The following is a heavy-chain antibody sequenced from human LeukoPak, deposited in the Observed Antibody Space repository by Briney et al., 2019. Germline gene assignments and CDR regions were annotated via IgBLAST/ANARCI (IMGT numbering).Heavy chain of an antibody. CDR1: GYTFTGYY. J-gene: IGHJ3*02. CDR2: INPNSGGT. D-gene: IGHD3-10*01. V-gene: IGHV1-2*02. Sequence: ASVKVSCKASGYTFTGYYMHWVRQAPGQGLEWMGWINPNSGGTNCAQKFQGRVTMTRDTSISTAYMELSRLRSDDTAVYYCARFGELDAFDIWGQGTMVTVSS. CDR3: ARFGELDAFDI.